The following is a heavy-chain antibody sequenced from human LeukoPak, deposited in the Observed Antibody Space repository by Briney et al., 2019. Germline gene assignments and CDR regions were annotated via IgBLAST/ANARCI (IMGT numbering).Heavy chain of an antibody. CDR2: IYYSGSN. V-gene: IGHV4-39*07. J-gene: IGHJ5*02. Sequence: SETLSLTCTVSGGSISSSGYYWGWIRQTPGKGLEWIGSIYYSGSNYHNPSLKSRVSMSVDTSKNQFSLKLSSVTAADTAVYYCANMGYSYDPGPFDPWGQGTLVTVSS. CDR1: GGSISSSGYY. D-gene: IGHD5-18*01. CDR3: ANMGYSYDPGPFDP.